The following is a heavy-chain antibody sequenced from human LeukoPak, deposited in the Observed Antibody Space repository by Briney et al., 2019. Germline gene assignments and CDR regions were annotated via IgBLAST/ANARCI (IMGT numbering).Heavy chain of an antibody. J-gene: IGHJ4*02. V-gene: IGHV3-21*01. D-gene: IGHD4-17*01. CDR1: GFTFSSYS. CDR2: ITTSSSYI. CDR3: ARDLSSATGY. Sequence: GGSLRLSCAASGFTFSSYSMDWVRQAPGKGLEWVSSITTSSSYIYYADSVKGRFTISRDNAKNSLYLQMNSPRAEDTAVYYCARDLSSATGYWGQGALVTVSS.